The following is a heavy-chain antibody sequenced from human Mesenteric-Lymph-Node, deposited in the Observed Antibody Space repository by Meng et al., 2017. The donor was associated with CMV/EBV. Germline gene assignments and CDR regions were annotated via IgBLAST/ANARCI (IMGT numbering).Heavy chain of an antibody. Sequence: GGPLRLSCAASGFTFDDYAMHWVRQAPGKGLEWVSGISWNSGSIGYADSVKGRFTISRDNAKNSLYLQMNSLRAEDTALYYCAKDIIAAAGMGQYYYYGMDVWGQGTTVTVSS. CDR1: GFTFDDYA. CDR2: ISWNSGSI. J-gene: IGHJ6*02. CDR3: AKDIIAAAGMGQYYYYGMDV. D-gene: IGHD6-13*01. V-gene: IGHV3-9*01.